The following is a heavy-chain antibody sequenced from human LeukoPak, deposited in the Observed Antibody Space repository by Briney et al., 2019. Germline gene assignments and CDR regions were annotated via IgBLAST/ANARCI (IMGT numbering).Heavy chain of an antibody. CDR2: IYTSGST. V-gene: IGHV4-4*07. J-gene: IGHJ6*03. CDR3: ARDPGTPLDYHSMDV. Sequence: SETLSLTCTVSGGSISSYYWSWIRQPAGKGLEWIWRIYTSGSTNYNPSLKSRVTISVDKSKNQFSLKLSSVTAADTAVYYCARDPGTPLDYHSMDVWGKGTTVTVSS. CDR1: GGSISSYY. D-gene: IGHD1-7*01.